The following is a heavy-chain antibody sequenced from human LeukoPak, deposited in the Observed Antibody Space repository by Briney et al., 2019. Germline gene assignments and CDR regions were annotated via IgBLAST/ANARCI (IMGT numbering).Heavy chain of an antibody. Sequence: SETLSLTCTVSGGSISSYYWSWIRQPAGKELEWIGRISNTGSTNYSSSLKSQVTMSVDMSKNQFSLKLSSVTAADTAVYYCARGFGSSFDYWGQGTLVTVSS. CDR1: GGSISSYY. CDR2: ISNTGST. D-gene: IGHD3-10*01. V-gene: IGHV4-4*07. CDR3: ARGFGSSFDY. J-gene: IGHJ4*02.